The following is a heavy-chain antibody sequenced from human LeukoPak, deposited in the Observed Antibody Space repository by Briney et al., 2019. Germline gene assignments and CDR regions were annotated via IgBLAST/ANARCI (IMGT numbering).Heavy chain of an antibody. V-gene: IGHV3-7*01. J-gene: IGHJ4*02. CDR2: IKQDGSEK. D-gene: IGHD6-13*01. CDR1: GFTFSSYW. CDR3: ATSRYSSSWYYFDY. Sequence: GGSLRLSCAASGFTFSSYWMSWVRQAPGKGLEWVANIKQDGSEKYYVDSVKGRFTISRDNAKNSLYLQMNSLRAEDTAAYYCATSRYSSSWYYFDYWGQGTLVTVSS.